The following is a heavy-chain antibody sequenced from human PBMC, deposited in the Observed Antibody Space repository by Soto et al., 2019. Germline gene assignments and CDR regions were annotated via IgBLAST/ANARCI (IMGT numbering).Heavy chain of an antibody. CDR2: ISGSGGST. D-gene: IGHD4-4*01. V-gene: IGHV3-23*01. CDR3: AIRYTNYCGNSESGY. Sequence: GGSLRLSCAASGFTFSSYAMSWVRQAPGKGLEWVSAISGSGGSTYYADSVKGRFTISRDNSKNTLYLQMNSLRAEDTAVYYCAIRYTNYCGNSESGYWGQGTLVTVSS. CDR1: GFTFSSYA. J-gene: IGHJ4*02.